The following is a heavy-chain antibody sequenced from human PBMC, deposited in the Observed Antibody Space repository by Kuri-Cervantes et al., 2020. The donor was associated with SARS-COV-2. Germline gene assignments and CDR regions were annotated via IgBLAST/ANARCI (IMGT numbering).Heavy chain of an antibody. CDR1: GCTFSGYW. CDR3: ASLGSGKGAIDY. J-gene: IGHJ4*02. CDR2: IKEDGSQR. D-gene: IGHD6-25*01. Sequence: GGSLRLSCAASGCTFSGYWMTWVRQAPGKGLEWVANIKEDGSQRYYVDSVKGRFTISRDNANSSLYLQMNYLGAGDTALYYCASLGSGKGAIDYWGQGTLVTVSS. V-gene: IGHV3-7*01.